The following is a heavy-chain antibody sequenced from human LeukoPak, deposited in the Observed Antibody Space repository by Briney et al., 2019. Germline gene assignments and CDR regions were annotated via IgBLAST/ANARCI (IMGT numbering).Heavy chain of an antibody. CDR1: GFTFSSYA. J-gene: IGHJ4*02. Sequence: GGSLRLSCAASGFTFSSYAMSWVRQAPGKGLEWVSAIRGSGGSTYYADSVKGRFTISRDNSKNTLYLQMNSLRAEDTAVYYCAKDAPLYYDILTGLDYWGQGTLVTVFS. CDR2: IRGSGGST. CDR3: AKDAPLYYDILTGLDY. V-gene: IGHV3-23*01. D-gene: IGHD3-9*01.